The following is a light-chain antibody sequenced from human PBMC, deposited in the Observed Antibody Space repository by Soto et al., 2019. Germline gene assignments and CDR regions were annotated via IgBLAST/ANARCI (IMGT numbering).Light chain of an antibody. CDR2: AAS. V-gene: IGKV1-27*01. CDR3: QKYNSVPFT. CDR1: QGMSTY. J-gene: IGKJ3*01. Sequence: DIPMTQSPSSLSASIGDRVTITCRASQGMSTYLAWYQQKPGKVPKLLIYAASTLQSGVPSRFSGSGSGTDFTLTISSLQPEDVATYYCQKYNSVPFTFGPGTKVDIK.